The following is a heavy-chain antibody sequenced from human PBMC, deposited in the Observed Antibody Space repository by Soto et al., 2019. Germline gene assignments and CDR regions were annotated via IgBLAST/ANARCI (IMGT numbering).Heavy chain of an antibody. CDR3: ATRAEYYDFWSGYYGA. J-gene: IGHJ5*02. V-gene: IGHV5-51*01. CDR1: GYSFSTSC. Sequence: SGESLKISCKGSGYSFSTSCIGWVLRMSWKGLEWMGTIYPSDSDTRYSPSFQGQVIISADKSTSTAYLQWRSLKASDTAMYYCATRAEYYDFWSGYYGAWGQGTLVTVSS. D-gene: IGHD3-3*01. CDR2: IYPSDSDT.